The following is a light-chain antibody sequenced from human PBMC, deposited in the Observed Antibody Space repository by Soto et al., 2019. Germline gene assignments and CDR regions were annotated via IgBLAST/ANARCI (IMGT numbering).Light chain of an antibody. CDR3: CSYAGSFVV. V-gene: IGLV2-11*01. CDR2: DVS. J-gene: IGLJ2*01. CDR1: SSDVGGYHS. Sequence: QSALTQPRSVSGSPGQSVTISCTGTSSDVGGYHSVSWYQQHPGKAPKLMIFDVSKRPSGVPDRFSGSKSGNTASLTISGLQAEDEGDYYCCSYAGSFVVFGGGTKLTVL.